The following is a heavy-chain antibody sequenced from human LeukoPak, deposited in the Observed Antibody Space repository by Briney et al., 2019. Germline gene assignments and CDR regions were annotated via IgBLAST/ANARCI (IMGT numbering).Heavy chain of an antibody. Sequence: SSETLSLTCTVSGGSFSSGGYYWSWIRQHPGKGLEWIGYIYYSGSTYYNPSLKSRVTISVDTSKNQYSLKLSSVTAADTAVYYCARGAWSGYYTYFDYWGQGTLVTVSS. CDR3: ARGAWSGYYTYFDY. CDR2: IYYSGST. D-gene: IGHD3-3*01. J-gene: IGHJ4*02. V-gene: IGHV4-31*03. CDR1: GGSFSSGGYY.